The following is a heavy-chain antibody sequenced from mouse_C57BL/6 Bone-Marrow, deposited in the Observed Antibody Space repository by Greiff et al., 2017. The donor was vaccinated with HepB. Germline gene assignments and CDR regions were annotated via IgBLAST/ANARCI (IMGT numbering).Heavy chain of an antibody. V-gene: IGHV5-6*01. Sequence: EVKVVESGGDLVKPGGSLKLSCAASGFTFSSYGMSWVRQTPDKRLEWVATISSGGSYTYYPDSVKGRFTISRDNAKNTLYLQMSSLKSEDTVMYYCARHTLLRAFAYWGQGTLVTVSA. D-gene: IGHD1-1*01. J-gene: IGHJ3*01. CDR3: ARHTLLRAFAY. CDR1: GFTFSSYG. CDR2: ISSGGSYT.